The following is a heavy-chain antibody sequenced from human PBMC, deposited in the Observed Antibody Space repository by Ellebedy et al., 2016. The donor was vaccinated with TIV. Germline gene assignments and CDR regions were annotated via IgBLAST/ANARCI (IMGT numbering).Heavy chain of an antibody. D-gene: IGHD3-9*01. V-gene: IGHV1-3*01. J-gene: IGHJ6*02. CDR3: ARRFDIVTGSYPGGYYGLDI. Sequence: AASVKVSCKASGYTFTTYAIHWVRQAPGQRPEWMGWINAGIGNTKYSENFQGRVTITTDTSASTAYMELSNLRSEDTAVYYCARRFDIVTGSYPGGYYGLDIWGQGTTVTVSS. CDR1: GYTFTTYA. CDR2: INAGIGNT.